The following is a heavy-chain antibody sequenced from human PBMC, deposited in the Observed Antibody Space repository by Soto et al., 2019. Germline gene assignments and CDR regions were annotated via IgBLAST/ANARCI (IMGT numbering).Heavy chain of an antibody. CDR1: GFTFSSYW. V-gene: IGHV3-74*01. CDR2: INSDGSST. Sequence: EVQLVESGGGLVQPGGSLRLSCAASGFTFSSYWMHWVRQAPGKGLVWVSRINSDGSSTSYADSVKGRFTISRDNAKNTLYLQMNRLRAEDTAVYYCARDSRALGYYYYYMDVWGKGTTVTVSS. D-gene: IGHD3-16*01. J-gene: IGHJ6*03. CDR3: ARDSRALGYYYYYMDV.